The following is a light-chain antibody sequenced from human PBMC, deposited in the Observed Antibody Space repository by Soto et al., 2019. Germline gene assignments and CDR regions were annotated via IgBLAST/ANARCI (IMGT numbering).Light chain of an antibody. CDR2: WAS. J-gene: IGKJ1*01. Sequence: DIVMTQSPDSLAVSLGARATINCKSSQSLLYTSNNKNYLAWYQQKPGQPPKLLIVWASTRASGVPDRFSGSGSGTDFTLKISRVEAEDVGVYYCMQGTHWPRTFGQGTKVEIK. CDR1: QSLLYTSNNKNY. V-gene: IGKV4-1*01. CDR3: MQGTHWPRT.